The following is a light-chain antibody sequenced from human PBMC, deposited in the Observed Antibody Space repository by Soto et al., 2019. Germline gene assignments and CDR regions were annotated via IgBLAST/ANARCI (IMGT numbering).Light chain of an antibody. CDR3: QQYNNWPPDT. J-gene: IGKJ5*01. Sequence: EIVMTQPPATLTVSPGETATLSCRASQSVSSNLAWYQQKPGQAPRLLIYGASTRATGIPARFSGSGSGTEFTLTISSLQSEDFAVYYCQQYNNWPPDTFGQGTRLETK. V-gene: IGKV3-15*01. CDR1: QSVSSN. CDR2: GAS.